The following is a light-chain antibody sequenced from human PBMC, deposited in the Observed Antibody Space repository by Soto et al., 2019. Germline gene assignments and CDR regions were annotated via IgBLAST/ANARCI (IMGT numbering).Light chain of an antibody. Sequence: QSVLTQSPSASASLGASVKLTCTLSSGHTDYAIAWLQQQPERGPQYLMKVNSDGSHSKGDGIPDRFSGSSSGDERYLTISSVRSEDEADYYCQTWGAGTWVFGGGTKLTVL. CDR3: QTWGAGTWV. J-gene: IGLJ3*02. CDR1: SGHTDYA. V-gene: IGLV4-69*01. CDR2: VNSDGSH.